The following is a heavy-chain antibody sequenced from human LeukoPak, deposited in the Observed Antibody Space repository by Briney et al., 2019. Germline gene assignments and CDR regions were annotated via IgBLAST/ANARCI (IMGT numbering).Heavy chain of an antibody. CDR2: ISYDGSNK. J-gene: IGHJ4*02. CDR3: AREGYYDSFDY. D-gene: IGHD3-22*01. Sequence: PGGCLRLSCAASGFIFSSYAMHWVRQSPGKGLEWVAVISYDGSNKYYADSVKGRFTISRDNSKNTLCLQMNSLRAEDTAVYYCAREGYYDSFDYWGQGTLVTVSS. V-gene: IGHV3-30*04. CDR1: GFIFSSYA.